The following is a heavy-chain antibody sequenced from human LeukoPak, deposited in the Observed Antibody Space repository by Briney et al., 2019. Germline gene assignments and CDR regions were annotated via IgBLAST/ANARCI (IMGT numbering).Heavy chain of an antibody. CDR3: ASKVILGYCSGGSCYDWFDP. CDR2: IIPIFGTA. Sequence: ASVKVSCKASGYTFSNHGIGWVRQAPGQGLEWMGGIIPIFGTANYAQKFQGRVTITTDESTSTAYMELSSLRSEVTAVYHCASKVILGYCSGGSCYDWFDPWGQGTLVTVSS. V-gene: IGHV1-69*05. CDR1: GYTFSNHG. J-gene: IGHJ5*02. D-gene: IGHD2-15*01.